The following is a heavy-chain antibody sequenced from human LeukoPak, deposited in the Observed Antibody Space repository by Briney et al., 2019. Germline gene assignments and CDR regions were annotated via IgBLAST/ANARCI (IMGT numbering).Heavy chain of an antibody. Sequence: PSETLSLTCAVYGGSFSGYYWNWIRQPPGKGLEWIGEINHSGNTKYNPSVESRVTISIDTSKNHFSLKLSSVTAADTAVYYCARSLGYCSGGSCYSLGAFDIWGQGTMVTVSS. V-gene: IGHV4-34*01. CDR2: INHSGNT. D-gene: IGHD2-15*01. CDR3: ARSLGYCSGGSCYSLGAFDI. J-gene: IGHJ3*02. CDR1: GGSFSGYY.